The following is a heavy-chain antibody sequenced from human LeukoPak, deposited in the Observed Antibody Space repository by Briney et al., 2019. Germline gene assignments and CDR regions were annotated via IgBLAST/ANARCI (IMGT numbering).Heavy chain of an antibody. D-gene: IGHD6-19*01. CDR1: GFSFSSHW. Sequence: GGSLRLSCAASGFSFSSHWMHWVRQAPGKGLVWVSRVNSDGSEISYADSVKGRFTISRDNAKNTLYLQMNSLSAEDTAMYYCARGHVAGSDRHWDYWGQGSLATVSS. CDR3: ARGHVAGSDRHWDY. CDR2: VNSDGSEI. J-gene: IGHJ4*02. V-gene: IGHV3-74*01.